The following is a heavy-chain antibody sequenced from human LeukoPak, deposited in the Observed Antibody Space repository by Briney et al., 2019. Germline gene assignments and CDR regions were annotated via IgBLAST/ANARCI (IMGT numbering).Heavy chain of an antibody. J-gene: IGHJ4*02. V-gene: IGHV3-21*01. CDR1: GFTFSSYS. Sequence: GGSLRLSCAASGFTFSSYSMNWVRQAPGKGLEWVSSISSSSSYIYYADSVKDRFTISRDNAKNSLYLQMNSLRAEDTAVYYCASPSYSATDYWGQGTLVTVSS. D-gene: IGHD2-21*01. CDR2: ISSSSSYI. CDR3: ASPSYSATDY.